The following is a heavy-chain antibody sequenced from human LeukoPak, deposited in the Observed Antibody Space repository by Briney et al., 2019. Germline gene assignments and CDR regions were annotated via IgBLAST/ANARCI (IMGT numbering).Heavy chain of an antibody. V-gene: IGHV1-2*02. CDR1: GYTFTDHY. D-gene: IGHD3-16*01. Sequence: ASVKVSCKASGYTFTDHYIHWVRQAPGQGLEWMGWINPNNGSTYYALKFQGRVTMTRDTSIGTAYMELSRLRSDDTAVYYCAGGIASYSSSYFGCWGQGALVTVSS. CDR2: INPNNGST. CDR3: AGGIASYSSSYFGC. J-gene: IGHJ4*02.